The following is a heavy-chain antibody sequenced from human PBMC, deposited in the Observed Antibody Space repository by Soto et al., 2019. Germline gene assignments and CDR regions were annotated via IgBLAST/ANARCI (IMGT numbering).Heavy chain of an antibody. Sequence: LRLSCAASGFTFSSYAMGWVRQGPGKGLEWVAVVSIGGSTHYADSVRGRFTISRDNSKNTLSLQMNSLTAEDTAVYFCAKRRGAGGHFDYWGQGALGTVSS. CDR1: GFTFSSYA. V-gene: IGHV3-23*01. CDR3: AKRRGAGGHFDY. D-gene: IGHD2-15*01. CDR2: VSIGGST. J-gene: IGHJ4*02.